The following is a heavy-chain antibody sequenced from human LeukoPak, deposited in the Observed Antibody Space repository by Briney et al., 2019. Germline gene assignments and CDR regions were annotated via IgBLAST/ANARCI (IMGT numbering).Heavy chain of an antibody. Sequence: GGSLRLSCAASGFTFSSYEMNWVRQAPGKGLEWVSYISSSGSTIYYADSVKGRFTISRDNAKNSLYLQMNGLRAEDTAVYYCASSDSNSPWEPSYYFDYWGQGTLVTVSS. V-gene: IGHV3-48*03. D-gene: IGHD1-26*01. CDR2: ISSSGSTI. CDR1: GFTFSSYE. J-gene: IGHJ4*02. CDR3: ASSDSNSPWEPSYYFDY.